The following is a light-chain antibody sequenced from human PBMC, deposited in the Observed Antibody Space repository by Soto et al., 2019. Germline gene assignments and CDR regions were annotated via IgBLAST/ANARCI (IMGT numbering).Light chain of an antibody. Sequence: EIVLTQSPGTLSLSPGERATLSCRASQSVISTYLAWYQQKPGQAPRLLIYGASSGATGIPDRFSGSGSGTDFTLTISRLEPEDFVVYYCQQYGSSPITFGQGTRLEIK. J-gene: IGKJ5*01. CDR3: QQYGSSPIT. CDR1: QSVISTY. CDR2: GAS. V-gene: IGKV3-20*01.